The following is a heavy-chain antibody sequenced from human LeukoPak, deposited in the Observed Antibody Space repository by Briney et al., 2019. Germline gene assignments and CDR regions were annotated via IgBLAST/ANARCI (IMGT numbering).Heavy chain of an antibody. Sequence: PGGSLRLSCAASGFTFSSYGIHWVRQAPGKGLEWVAVISYDGSNKYYADSVKGRFTISRDNSKNTLYLQMNSLRAEDTAVYYCAGPLWSVGCWGQGTLVTVSS. V-gene: IGHV3-30*03. J-gene: IGHJ4*02. CDR1: GFTFSSYG. D-gene: IGHD3-10*01. CDR3: AGPLWSVGC. CDR2: ISYDGSNK.